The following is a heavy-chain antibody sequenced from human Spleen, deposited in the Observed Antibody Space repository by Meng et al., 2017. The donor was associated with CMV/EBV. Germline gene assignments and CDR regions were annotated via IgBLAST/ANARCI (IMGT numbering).Heavy chain of an antibody. Sequence: GESLKISCAASGFTFSSYAMSWVRQAPGKGLEWVSVIYSGGSSTYYADSVKGRFTISRDNSKNTLYLQMNSLRAEDTAVYYCANRLYWGQGTLVTVSS. J-gene: IGHJ4*02. CDR3: ANRLY. V-gene: IGHV3-23*03. CDR2: IYSGGSST. CDR1: GFTFSSYA.